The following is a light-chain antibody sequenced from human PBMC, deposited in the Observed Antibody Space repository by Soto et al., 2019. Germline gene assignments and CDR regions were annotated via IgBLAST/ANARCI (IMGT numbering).Light chain of an antibody. CDR2: VKN. CDR1: SSNIGRNT. CDR3: STWDDSLNGPI. Sequence: QSVLTQPPSASGTPGQRVTISCSGSSSNIGRNTVNWYQQLPGTAPKLLIYVKNHRPSGVPDRFSGSKSGTSASLAISGLQSEDEADYYCSTWDDSLNGPIFGGGTKLTVL. V-gene: IGLV1-44*01. J-gene: IGLJ2*01.